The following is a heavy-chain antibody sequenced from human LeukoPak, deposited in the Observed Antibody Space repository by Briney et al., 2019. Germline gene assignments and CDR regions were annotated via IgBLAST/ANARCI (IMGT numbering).Heavy chain of an antibody. CDR2: ISSSGSTI. CDR1: GFTFSDYY. J-gene: IGHJ6*02. V-gene: IGHV3-11*01. Sequence: GGSLRLSCAASGFTFSDYYMSWIRQASGKGLEWVSYISSSGSTIYYADSVKGRFTISRDNAKNSLYLQMNSLRAEDMAVYYCARDSSSWYGGSDDYYGMDVWGQGTTVTVSS. CDR3: ARDSSSWYGGSDDYYGMDV. D-gene: IGHD6-13*01.